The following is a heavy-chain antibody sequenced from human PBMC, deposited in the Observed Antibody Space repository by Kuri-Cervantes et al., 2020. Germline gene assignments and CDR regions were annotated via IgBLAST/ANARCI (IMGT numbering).Heavy chain of an antibody. CDR3: AKDLTYYYDIPY. CDR1: GFTFGGHG. CDR2: ISYDGSNK. Sequence: GGSLRLSCAGSGFTFGGHGFHWVRQAPGKGLEWVAVISYDGSNKYYADSVKGRFTISRDNSKNTLYLQMNSLRAEDTAVYYCAKDLTYYYDIPYWGQGTLVTVSS. D-gene: IGHD3-22*01. V-gene: IGHV3-30*18. J-gene: IGHJ4*02.